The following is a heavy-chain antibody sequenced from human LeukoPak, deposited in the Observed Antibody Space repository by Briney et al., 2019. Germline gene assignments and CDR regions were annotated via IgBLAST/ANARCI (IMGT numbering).Heavy chain of an antibody. J-gene: IGHJ4*02. CDR2: ISTYTGKT. CDR1: GYTFTNYG. D-gene: IGHD6-6*01. V-gene: IGHV1-18*01. Sequence: ASVKVSCKASGYTFTNYGISWVRQAPGQGLEWMGWISTYTGKTNCTQKVQDRVTMTRDTSTSTAYMELRSLRSDDTAVYYCARRYSSSSPVFGYWGQGTLVTVSS. CDR3: ARRYSSSSPVFGY.